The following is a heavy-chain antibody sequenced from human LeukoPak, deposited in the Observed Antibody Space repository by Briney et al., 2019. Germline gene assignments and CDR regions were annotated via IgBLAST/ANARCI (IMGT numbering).Heavy chain of an antibody. D-gene: IGHD6-13*01. CDR2: ISGSGGST. Sequence: PGGSLRLSCAASGFTFSSYAMSWVRQAPGKGQEWVSAISGSGGSTYYADSVKGRFTISRDNSKNTLYLQMNSLRAEDTAVYYCATGILAATGASVWGQGIMVTVSS. J-gene: IGHJ4*02. CDR3: ATGILAATGASV. CDR1: GFTFSSYA. V-gene: IGHV3-23*01.